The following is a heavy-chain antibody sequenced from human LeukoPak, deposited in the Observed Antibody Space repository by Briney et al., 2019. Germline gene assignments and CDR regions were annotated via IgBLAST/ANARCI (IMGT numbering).Heavy chain of an antibody. D-gene: IGHD3-16*02. CDR1: GYTFTSYD. CDR2: MNPNSGNT. Sequence: ASVKVSCKASGYTFTSYDINWVRQATGQGLEWMGWMNPNSGNTGYAQKFQGRVTMTRNTSISTAYMELSSLRSEDTAVYYCARVVRGLSTYYFDYWGQGTLVTVSS. V-gene: IGHV1-8*01. CDR3: ARVVRGLSTYYFDY. J-gene: IGHJ4*02.